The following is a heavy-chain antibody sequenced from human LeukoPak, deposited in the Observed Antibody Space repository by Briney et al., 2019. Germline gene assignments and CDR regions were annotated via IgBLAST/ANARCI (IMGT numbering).Heavy chain of an antibody. D-gene: IGHD3-22*01. CDR3: ASRGDSSGNDY. J-gene: IGHJ4*02. Sequence: GSLRLSCAASGFTFSSYEMNWVRQAPGKGLEWVSYISSSGSTIYYADSVKGRFTISRDNAKNSLYLQMNSLRAEDTAVYYCASRGDSSGNDYWGQGTLVTVSS. CDR1: GFTFSSYE. CDR2: ISSSGSTI. V-gene: IGHV3-48*03.